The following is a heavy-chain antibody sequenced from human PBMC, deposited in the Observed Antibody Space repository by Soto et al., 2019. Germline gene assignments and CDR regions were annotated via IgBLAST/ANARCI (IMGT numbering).Heavy chain of an antibody. J-gene: IGHJ4*02. V-gene: IGHV2-5*02. D-gene: IGHD3-16*01. CDR3: AHLIAGGSPDY. Sequence: QITLKESSPTLVIPTQTLTLTCSFSGFSLSTSAVGVGWIRQPPGKALEWPALMYWDDDKRYSPSLKSRLAITKDTSENQVVLTMTNMDPVDTATYYCAHLIAGGSPDYWGQGTLVTVSS. CDR1: GFSLSTSAVG. CDR2: MYWDDDK.